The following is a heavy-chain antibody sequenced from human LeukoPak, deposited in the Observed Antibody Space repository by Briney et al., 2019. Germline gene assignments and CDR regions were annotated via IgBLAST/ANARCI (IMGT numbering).Heavy chain of an antibody. CDR1: RGTFISYA. Sequence: SVKVSCKASRGTFISYAISWVRQAPGQGLEWMGGIIPIFGTANYAQKFQGRVTITADESTSTAYMELSRLRSEDTAVYYCAREEGYCSGGSCYSAYYYGMDVWGKGTTVTVSS. CDR2: IIPIFGTA. D-gene: IGHD2-15*01. CDR3: AREEGYCSGGSCYSAYYYGMDV. J-gene: IGHJ6*04. V-gene: IGHV1-69*13.